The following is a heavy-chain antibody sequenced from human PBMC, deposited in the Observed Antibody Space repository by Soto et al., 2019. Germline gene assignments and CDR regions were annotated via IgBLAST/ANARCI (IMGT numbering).Heavy chain of an antibody. J-gene: IGHJ1*01. Sequence: PSETLSLTCAVSGDSITSIYHWAWMRQPPGRGLEWVASIYHIGTTYYNPSLKSRVTISVDTSKNQFSLNVRSVTAADSAVYYCARTDNVGYYQHFGQGNLVTVSS. CDR1: GDSITSIYH. CDR3: ARTDNVGYYQH. CDR2: IYHIGTT. V-gene: IGHV4-38-2*01. D-gene: IGHD3-3*01.